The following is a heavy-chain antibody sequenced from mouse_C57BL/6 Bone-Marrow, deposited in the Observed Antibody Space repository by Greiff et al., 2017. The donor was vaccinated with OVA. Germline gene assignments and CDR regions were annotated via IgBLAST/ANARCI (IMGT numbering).Heavy chain of an antibody. J-gene: IGHJ2*01. V-gene: IGHV5-9-1*02. CDR3: TRVYSNYNFDY. Sequence: EVQLQESGEGLVKPGGSLKLSCAASGFTFSSYAMSWVRQTPEKRLEWVAYISSGGDYIYYADTVKGRFTISRDNARNTLYLQMSSLKSEDTAMYYCTRVYSNYNFDYWGKGTTLTVSS. CDR1: GFTFSSYA. CDR2: ISSGGDYI. D-gene: IGHD2-5*01.